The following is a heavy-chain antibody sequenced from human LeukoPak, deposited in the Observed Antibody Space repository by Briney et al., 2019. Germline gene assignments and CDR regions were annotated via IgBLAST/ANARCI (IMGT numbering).Heavy chain of an antibody. D-gene: IGHD1-26*01. CDR1: GGSISSSSYY. CDR2: ISYSGST. CDR3: ARAPIYSGSYIRPDDAFDI. Sequence: PSETLSLTCTVSGGSISSSSYYWGWIRQPPGKGLEWIGSISYSGSTYYNPSLKSRVTISVDTSKNQFSLKLSSVTAADTAVYYCARAPIYSGSYIRPDDAFDIWGQGTMVTVSS. J-gene: IGHJ3*02. V-gene: IGHV4-39*07.